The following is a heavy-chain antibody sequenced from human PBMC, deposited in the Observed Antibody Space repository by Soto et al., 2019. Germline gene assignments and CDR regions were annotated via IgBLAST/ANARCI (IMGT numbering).Heavy chain of an antibody. V-gene: IGHV1-18*01. D-gene: IGHD5-12*01. J-gene: IGHJ5*01. Sequence: QDHLVQSGPEVKKPGASVMLSCKASGYTFINYGISWVRQAPGQGPEWVGWISPNNGNTRYAEKLQDRVIMRTDTSTSTAYMELRRLRSDDTAVYYCARDDILAVVAPPRWLDSWGQGTLVTVSS. CDR3: ARDDILAVVAPPRWLDS. CDR2: ISPNNGNT. CDR1: GYTFINYG.